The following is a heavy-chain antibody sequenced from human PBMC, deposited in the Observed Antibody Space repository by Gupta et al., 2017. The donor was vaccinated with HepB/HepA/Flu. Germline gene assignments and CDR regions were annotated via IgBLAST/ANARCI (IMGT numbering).Heavy chain of an antibody. CDR2: IYYSGNT. CDR3: AREFPSIGGYFDF. CDR1: GDSIDRGAHY. Sequence: QVQLHESGPGLVGPSQTLSPTCTVSGDSIDRGAHYWTWIRQRPGQGLEWIGYIYYSGNTKFTPSLKSRIRMSVDTSKIQFSLKLTSVTVEDTAVYYCAREFPSIGGYFDFWGQGVLVTVTT. D-gene: IGHD2-21*01. V-gene: IGHV4-30-4*08. J-gene: IGHJ4*02.